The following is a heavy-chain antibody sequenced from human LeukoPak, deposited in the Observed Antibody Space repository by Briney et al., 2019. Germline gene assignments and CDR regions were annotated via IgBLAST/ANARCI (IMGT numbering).Heavy chain of an antibody. V-gene: IGHV3-23*01. CDR1: GFTFSSYA. CDR3: AGNQQLVRYFQH. Sequence: PGGSLRLSCAASGFTFSSYAMSWVRQAPGKGLEWVSAISGSGGSTYYADSVKGRFTISRDNSKNTLYLQMNSLRAEDTAVYYCAGNQQLVRYFQHWGQGTLVTVSS. D-gene: IGHD6-13*01. J-gene: IGHJ1*01. CDR2: ISGSGGST.